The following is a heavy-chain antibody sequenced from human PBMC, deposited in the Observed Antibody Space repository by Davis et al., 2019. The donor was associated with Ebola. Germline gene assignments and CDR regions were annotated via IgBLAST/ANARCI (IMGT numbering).Heavy chain of an antibody. CDR3: AKVRDRGITGTVSYYYYGMDV. V-gene: IGHV1-69*06. CDR1: GGTFSTYA. J-gene: IGHJ6*02. D-gene: IGHD1/OR15-1a*01. Sequence: SVKVSCKASGGTFSTYAISWVRQAPGQGLEWMGGIIPIFGTANYAQKFQARVTITADRSTITAYMEVISLRSQDTAVYYCAKVRDRGITGTVSYYYYGMDVWGQGTTVTVSS. CDR2: IIPIFGTA.